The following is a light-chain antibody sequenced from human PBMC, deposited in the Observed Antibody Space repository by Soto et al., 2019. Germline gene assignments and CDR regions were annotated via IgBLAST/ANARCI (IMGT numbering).Light chain of an antibody. J-gene: IGLJ1*01. CDR1: SGHSSYA. CDR3: RTWGTGIRV. V-gene: IGLV4-69*01. CDR2: INSDGSH. Sequence: QLVLTQSPSASASLGASVKFICTLSSGHSSYAIAWHQQQPEKGPRYLMKINSDGSHSKGDGIPDRFSGSSSGAERYLTISSLQSEDEADYYCRTWGTGIRVFGTGTKLTVL.